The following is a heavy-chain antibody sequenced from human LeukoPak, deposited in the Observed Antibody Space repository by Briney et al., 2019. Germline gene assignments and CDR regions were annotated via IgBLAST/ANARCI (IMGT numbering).Heavy chain of an antibody. CDR3: ARLGSLRFFPGPKYYYYGLDV. V-gene: IGHV4-59*08. CDR1: GGPISSYY. D-gene: IGHD3-3*01. CDR2: ISYTGST. J-gene: IGHJ6*02. Sequence: PSETLSLTCTVSGGPISSYYWSWIRQPPGMGLEWLGYISYTGSTDFNPSLKSRVTISVDTSKNQFSLKLSSVTAADTAVYYCARLGSLRFFPGPKYYYYGLDVRGQGTTVTVSS.